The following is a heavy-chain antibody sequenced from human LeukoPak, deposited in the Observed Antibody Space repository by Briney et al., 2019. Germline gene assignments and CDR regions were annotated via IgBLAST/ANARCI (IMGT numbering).Heavy chain of an antibody. Sequence: ASVKVSCKVSGYTLTELSMHWVRQAPGKGLEWMGGFDPEDGETIYAQKFQGRVTMTEDTSTDTAYMELSSLRSEDTAVYYCATVGSDGSGSYYINWFDPWGQGTLVTVSS. D-gene: IGHD3-10*01. CDR1: GYTLTELS. CDR3: ATVGSDGSGSYYINWFDP. J-gene: IGHJ5*02. CDR2: FDPEDGET. V-gene: IGHV1-24*01.